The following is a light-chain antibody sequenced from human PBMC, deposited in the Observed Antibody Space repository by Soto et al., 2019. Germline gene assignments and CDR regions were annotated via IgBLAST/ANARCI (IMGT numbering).Light chain of an antibody. CDR3: SSFTRSNTGV. J-gene: IGLJ3*02. Sequence: QSALTQPASVSGSPGQSITISCTGTSSDVGAYNYVSWYQQHPGKAPILMIYELTNRPSGVSNRFSGSKSGNTASLTISGLQTEDEADYYCSSFTRSNTGVFGGGTKVTVL. CDR1: SSDVGAYNY. CDR2: ELT. V-gene: IGLV2-14*03.